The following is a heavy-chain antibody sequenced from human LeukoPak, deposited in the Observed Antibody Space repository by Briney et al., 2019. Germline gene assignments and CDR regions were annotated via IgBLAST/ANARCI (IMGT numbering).Heavy chain of an antibody. Sequence: ASVKVSCKASGYTFTSYGITWVRQAPGQGLEWMGWIRAYNGNTNYAQKLQGRVTMTTDTSTSTAYMELRSLRSDDTAVYYCATSYYYDSSGLDAFDIWGQGTMVTVSS. CDR2: IRAYNGNT. CDR1: GYTFTSYG. D-gene: IGHD3-22*01. V-gene: IGHV1-18*01. CDR3: ATSYYYDSSGLDAFDI. J-gene: IGHJ3*02.